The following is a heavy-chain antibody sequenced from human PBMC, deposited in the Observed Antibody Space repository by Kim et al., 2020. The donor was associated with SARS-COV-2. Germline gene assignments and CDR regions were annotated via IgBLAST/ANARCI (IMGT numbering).Heavy chain of an antibody. D-gene: IGHD6-13*01. Sequence: SETLSLTCTVSGGSISSSSYYWGWIRQPPGKGLEWIGSIYYSGSTYYNPSLKSRVTISVDTSKNQFSLKLSSVTAADTAVYYCARHIRSGYSSSWYVSGDYYGMDVWGQGTTVTVSS. J-gene: IGHJ6*02. V-gene: IGHV4-39*01. CDR3: ARHIRSGYSSSWYVSGDYYGMDV. CDR1: GGSISSSSYY. CDR2: IYYSGST.